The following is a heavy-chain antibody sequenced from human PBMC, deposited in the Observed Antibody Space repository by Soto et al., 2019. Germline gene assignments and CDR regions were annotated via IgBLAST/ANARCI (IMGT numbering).Heavy chain of an antibody. CDR3: AREVTPTAFDY. J-gene: IGHJ4*02. CDR1: GFTFSSYS. V-gene: IGHV3-21*01. Sequence: GGSLRLSCAASGFTFSSYSMNWVRQAPGKGLEWVSSISSSSSYIYYADSVKGRFTISRDNAKNSLYLQMNGLRAEDTAVYYCAREVTPTAFDYWGQGTLVTVSS. CDR2: ISSSSSYI. D-gene: IGHD2-21*02.